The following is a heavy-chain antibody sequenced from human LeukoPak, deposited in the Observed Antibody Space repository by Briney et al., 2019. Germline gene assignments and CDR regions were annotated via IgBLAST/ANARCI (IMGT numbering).Heavy chain of an antibody. CDR1: GGSISSNGYY. CDR2: IYYSGIT. V-gene: IGHV4-39*01. D-gene: IGHD6-19*01. J-gene: IGHJ3*02. Sequence: SETLSLTCTVSGGSISSNGYYWGWIRQSPGEGLEWIGNIYYSGITYYNATLKSRVTISVDTSKNQFSLKLSSVTAADTAVYYCARQGSGWSPYDAFDIWGQGTMVTVSS. CDR3: ARQGSGWSPYDAFDI.